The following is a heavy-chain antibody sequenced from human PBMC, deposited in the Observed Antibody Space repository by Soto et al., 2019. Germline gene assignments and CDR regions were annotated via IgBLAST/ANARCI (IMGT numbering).Heavy chain of an antibody. V-gene: IGHV1-8*01. J-gene: IGHJ3*02. D-gene: IGHD2-2*01. CDR3: AITHRYCSSTSCREEAFDS. CDR2: MNPNSGNT. Sequence: ASVKVSCKASGYTFTSYDINWVRQATGQGLEWMGWMNPNSGNTGYAQKFQGRVTMTRNTSISTAYMELSSLRSEDTAVYYCAITHRYCSSTSCREEAFDSWGQGKMVTVS. CDR1: GYTFTSYD.